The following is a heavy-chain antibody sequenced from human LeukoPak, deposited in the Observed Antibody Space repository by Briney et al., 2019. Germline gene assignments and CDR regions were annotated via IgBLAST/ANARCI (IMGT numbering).Heavy chain of an antibody. J-gene: IGHJ3*02. V-gene: IGHV3-23*01. Sequence: GGSLRLSCAASGFTFSSYAMSWVRQAPGEGLEWVSAICGSGGSTYYADSVKGLFTISRDNSKNTLYLQMNSLRAEDTAVYYCAKGGYYYDSSGYYYPDAFDIWGQGTMVTVSS. CDR1: GFTFSSYA. CDR2: ICGSGGST. D-gene: IGHD3-22*01. CDR3: AKGGYYYDSSGYYYPDAFDI.